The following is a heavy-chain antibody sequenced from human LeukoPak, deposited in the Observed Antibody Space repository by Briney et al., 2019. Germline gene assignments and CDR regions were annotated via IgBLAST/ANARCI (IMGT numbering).Heavy chain of an antibody. V-gene: IGHV3-74*03. Sequence: GXSLRLSCAASGFTFSSYSMNGVRQAGGKGGVWVSSINRDGSSTTYADSVKGGFTIARENDKKKVYLKMNSLRAEHTAVYYCARCDSSSCYTGFDPWGQGTLVTVSS. CDR3: ARCDSSSCYTGFDP. D-gene: IGHD2-2*02. CDR2: INRDGSST. CDR1: GFTFSSYS. J-gene: IGHJ5*02.